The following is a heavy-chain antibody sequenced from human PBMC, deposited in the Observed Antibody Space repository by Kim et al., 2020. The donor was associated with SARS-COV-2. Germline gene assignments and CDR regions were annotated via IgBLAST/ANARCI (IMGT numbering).Heavy chain of an antibody. CDR2: SET. Sequence: SETNYSPSFQGHVTISADKSISTAYLQWSSLKASDTAMYYCARRGYDFDYWGQGTLVTVSS. D-gene: IGHD5-12*01. J-gene: IGHJ4*02. V-gene: IGHV5-10-1*01. CDR3: ARRGYDFDY.